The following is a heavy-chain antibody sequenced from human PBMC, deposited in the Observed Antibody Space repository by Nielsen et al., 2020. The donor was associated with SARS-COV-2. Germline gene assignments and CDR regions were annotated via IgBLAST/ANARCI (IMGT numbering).Heavy chain of an antibody. CDR3: ANSNYYYYYGMDV. CDR2: IIPIFGTA. Sequence: SVKVSCKASGGTFSSYAISWVRQAPGQGLEWMGGIIPIFGTANYAQKFQGRVTITADESTSTAYMELSSLRSEDTAVYYCANSNYYYYYGMDVWGQGTTVTVSS. CDR1: GGTFSSYA. J-gene: IGHJ6*02. V-gene: IGHV1-69*13.